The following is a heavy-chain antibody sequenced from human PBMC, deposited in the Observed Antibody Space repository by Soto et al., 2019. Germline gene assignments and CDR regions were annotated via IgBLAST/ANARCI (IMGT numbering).Heavy chain of an antibody. D-gene: IGHD2-15*01. CDR2: ISGSGGST. CDR3: AKGFVVACPPARYYFDY. CDR1: GVTFSNYA. J-gene: IGHJ4*02. Sequence: ALRLSCAPNGVTFSNYAVLCGRQAPGKGLEWVSAISGSGGSTYYADSVKGRFTISRDNSKNTLYLQMNSLRAEDTAVYYCAKGFVVACPPARYYFDYWCKGTLVTVS. V-gene: IGHV3-23*01.